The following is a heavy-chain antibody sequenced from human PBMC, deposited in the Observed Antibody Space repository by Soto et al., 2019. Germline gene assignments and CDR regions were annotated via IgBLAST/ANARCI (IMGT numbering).Heavy chain of an antibody. CDR2: ISGSGRST. CDR3: AKGLYGNFDY. V-gene: IGHV3-23*01. CDR1: GFTFSSYA. Sequence: GGSLRLSCAASGFTFSSYAVSWVRQAPGKGLEWVSTISGSGRSTYYADSVKGRFTISRDNSKNTLYLQMNSLRAEDTAVYYCAKGLYGNFDYWGQGTLVTVSS. J-gene: IGHJ4*02. D-gene: IGHD3-10*01.